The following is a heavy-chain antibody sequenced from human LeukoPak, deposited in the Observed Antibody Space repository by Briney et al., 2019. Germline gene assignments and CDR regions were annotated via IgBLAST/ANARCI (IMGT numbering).Heavy chain of an antibody. CDR1: GFIFNNYA. CDR2: ISWNSGSI. CDR3: AKDNRRHYTSGPNPDSLH. D-gene: IGHD6-19*01. V-gene: IGHV3-9*01. J-gene: IGHJ4*02. Sequence: GGSLGLSCAGSGFIFNNYAMHWVRQPPGKGLEWVSGISWNSGSIDYADSVKGRFTISRDNVKNSLYLQVNSLRVEDTAFYYCAKDNRRHYTSGPNPDSLHWGQGALVTVSS.